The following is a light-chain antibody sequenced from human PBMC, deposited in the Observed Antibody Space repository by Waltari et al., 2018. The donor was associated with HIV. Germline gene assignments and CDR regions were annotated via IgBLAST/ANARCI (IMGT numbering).Light chain of an antibody. CDR3: ATWDDSRNVDV. CDR1: SPNIGSNT. J-gene: IGLJ1*01. Sequence: QSVVTQPLSASGTPGQRVTISCSGSSPNIGSNTENWYQQLQGTAPELLIYANNQRPTGVYGRCPGAKAGTTASLASSGRQSWDGAGYYGATWDDSRNVDVFGSGTKVTVL. V-gene: IGLV1-44*01. CDR2: ANN.